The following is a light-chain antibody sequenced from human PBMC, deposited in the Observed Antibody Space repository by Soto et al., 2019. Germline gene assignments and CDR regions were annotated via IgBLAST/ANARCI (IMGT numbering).Light chain of an antibody. Sequence: QSALTQPASVSGSPGQSVTMSCTGTSDDVGKYNYVSWYQQHPGKAPKLFISEVNNRPSGVSVRFSGSKSDNTASLTISGLQPEDEADYFCSSYTTTSLYVFGTGTKLTVL. CDR3: SSYTTTSLYV. V-gene: IGLV2-14*01. CDR2: EVN. J-gene: IGLJ1*01. CDR1: SDDVGKYNY.